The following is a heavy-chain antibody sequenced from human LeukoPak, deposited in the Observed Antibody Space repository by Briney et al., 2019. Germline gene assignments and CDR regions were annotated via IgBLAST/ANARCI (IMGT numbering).Heavy chain of an antibody. V-gene: IGHV3-30-3*01. CDR3: ARGLEGFGKFYKTDY. CDR1: GFTFSSYA. Sequence: PGGSLRLSCAASGFTFSSYAMHWVRQAPGKGLEWVAVISYDGSNKYYADSVKGRFTISRDNSKNTLYLQMNSLRAEDTAVYYCARGLEGFGKFYKTDYWGQGTLVTVSS. CDR2: ISYDGSNK. D-gene: IGHD3-10*01. J-gene: IGHJ4*02.